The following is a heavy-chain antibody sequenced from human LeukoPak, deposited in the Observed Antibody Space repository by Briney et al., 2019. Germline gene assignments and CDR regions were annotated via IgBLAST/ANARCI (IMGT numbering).Heavy chain of an antibody. D-gene: IGHD3-3*01. CDR2: IYYSGST. Sequence: SETLSHTCTVSGGSISSSSYYWGWIRQPPGKGLEWVGYIYYSGSTYYNPSLKSRVTISVDTSKNQFSLKLSSVPAADTAVYYCARRGVGTIFGVVVYYFDYWGQGTLVTVSS. J-gene: IGHJ4*02. V-gene: IGHV4-39*01. CDR1: GGSISSSSYY. CDR3: ARRGVGTIFGVVVYYFDY.